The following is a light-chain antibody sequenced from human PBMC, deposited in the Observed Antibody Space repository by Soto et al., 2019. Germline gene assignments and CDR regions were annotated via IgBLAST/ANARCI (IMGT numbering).Light chain of an antibody. CDR1: QDISIY. CDR3: QQYKAFPRT. Sequence: DIKMTQSPSSLSASVGDRVTFTCQASQDISIYLNWYQQKPGKAPKLLSYDAFNLEAGVPSRFSASGSGTDFTFTISSLQPEDFATYYCQQYKAFPRTFGQGTRVEVK. CDR2: DAF. J-gene: IGKJ1*01. V-gene: IGKV1-33*01.